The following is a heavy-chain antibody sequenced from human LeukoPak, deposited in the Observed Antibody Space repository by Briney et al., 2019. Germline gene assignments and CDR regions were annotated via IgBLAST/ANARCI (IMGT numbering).Heavy chain of an antibody. V-gene: IGHV3-23*01. CDR3: AREGYCTAGVCSSGY. Sequence: GGSVRLSCAASGFTFSSYAMSWVRQAPGKGLEWVSGISGNGGSTYYADSVKGRFTISRDNSKNTLYLQVNSLRADDTAVYYCAREGYCTAGVCSSGYWGQGTLVTVSS. D-gene: IGHD2-8*02. CDR1: GFTFSSYA. J-gene: IGHJ4*02. CDR2: ISGNGGST.